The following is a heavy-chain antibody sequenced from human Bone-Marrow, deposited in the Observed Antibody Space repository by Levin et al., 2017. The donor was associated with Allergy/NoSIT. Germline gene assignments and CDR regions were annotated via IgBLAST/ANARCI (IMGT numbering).Heavy chain of an antibody. V-gene: IGHV3-9*01. CDR2: IDWSSDSI. CDR1: GFTFGDYA. CDR3: ANMAVFGTIDV. D-gene: IGHD3/OR15-3a*01. Sequence: PGGSLRLSCAASGFTFGDYAMHWVRQAPGKGLEWVSGIDWSSDSIGYADSVKGRFTISRDNAKNSLYLQMNSLTPEDTALYYCANMAVFGTIDVWGQGTMVIVSS. J-gene: IGHJ3*01.